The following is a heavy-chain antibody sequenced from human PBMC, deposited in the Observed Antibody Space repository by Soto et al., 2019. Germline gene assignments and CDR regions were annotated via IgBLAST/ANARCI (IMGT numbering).Heavy chain of an antibody. CDR3: ARDYGSGSYYWFDP. CDR2: IYHSGST. J-gene: IGHJ5*02. D-gene: IGHD3-10*01. CDR1: GGSISSGVYS. Sequence: SETLSLTWAASGGSISSGVYSWIWVRQPPGKGLKWIGYIYHSGSTYYNPSLKSRVTISVDRSKNQFSLKLSSVTAADTAVYYCARDYGSGSYYWFDPWGQGTLVTVSS. V-gene: IGHV4-30-2*01.